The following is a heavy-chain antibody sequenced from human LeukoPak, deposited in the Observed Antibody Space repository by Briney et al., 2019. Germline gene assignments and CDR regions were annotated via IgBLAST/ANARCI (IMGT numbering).Heavy chain of an antibody. CDR3: ARDLEGCSSTSCYVIRPNSGFDY. CDR1: GFTFSSYG. CDR2: IRYDGSNK. D-gene: IGHD2-2*01. Sequence: GGSLRLSCAASGFTFSSYGMHWVRQAPGKGLEWVASIRYDGSNKYYADSVKGRFTISRDNSKNTLYLQMNSLRAEDTAVYYCARDLEGCSSTSCYVIRPNSGFDYWGQGTLVTVSS. J-gene: IGHJ4*02. V-gene: IGHV3-30*02.